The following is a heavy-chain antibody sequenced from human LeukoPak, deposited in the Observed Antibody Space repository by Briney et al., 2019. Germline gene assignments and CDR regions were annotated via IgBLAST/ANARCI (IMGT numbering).Heavy chain of an antibody. CDR3: ASDGRDGYNYRNHY. Sequence: ASVKLSCKASGYTFTSYGISWVRQAPGQGLEWMGWISAYKGNIKYSQKFQGRVTMTTDTSTSTAYMEVRSLRSDDTAVYYCASDGRDGYNYRNHYWGQGTLVTVSS. CDR2: ISAYKGNI. D-gene: IGHD5-24*01. V-gene: IGHV1-18*01. J-gene: IGHJ4*02. CDR1: GYTFTSYG.